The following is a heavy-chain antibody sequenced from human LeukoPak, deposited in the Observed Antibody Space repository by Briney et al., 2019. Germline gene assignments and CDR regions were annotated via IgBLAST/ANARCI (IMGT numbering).Heavy chain of an antibody. J-gene: IGHJ4*02. D-gene: IGHD3-10*01. CDR3: ARDLRGSLDY. CDR1: GFTFSSYS. CDR2: ISSSSSYI. Sequence: GGSLRLSCAASGFTFSSYSMNWVRQAPGKGLEWVSSISSSSSYIYYADSVKGRFTISRDNSKNTLYLQMNSLRAEDTAVYYCARDLRGSLDYWGQGTLVTVSS. V-gene: IGHV3-21*01.